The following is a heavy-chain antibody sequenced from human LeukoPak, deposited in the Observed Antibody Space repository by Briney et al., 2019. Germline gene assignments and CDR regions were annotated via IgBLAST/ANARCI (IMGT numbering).Heavy chain of an antibody. V-gene: IGHV3-30*02. CDR2: IRYDGSNK. D-gene: IGHD2-2*01. J-gene: IGHJ4*02. CDR1: GFTFSSYG. CDR3: AKTPPYCSSTSCYGTIDY. Sequence: GGSLRLSCAASGFTFSSYGMHWVRQAPGKGLEWVAFIRYDGSNKYYADSVKGRFTISRDNSKNTLYLQMNSLRAEDTAVYYCAKTPPYCSSTSCYGTIDYWGQGTLVTVSS.